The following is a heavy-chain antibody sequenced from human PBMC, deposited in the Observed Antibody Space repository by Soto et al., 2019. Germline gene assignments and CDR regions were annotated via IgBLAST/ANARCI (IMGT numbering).Heavy chain of an antibody. CDR2: NSAYNGNT. CDR1: GYTFTSYG. V-gene: IGHV1-18*04. Sequence: ASVKVSCKASGYTFTSYGISWVRQAPGQGLEWMGWNSAYNGNTNYAQKLQGRVTMTTDTSTSTAYMELRSLRSDDTAVYYCARESRRVVWFDPWGQGTLVTVSS. J-gene: IGHJ5*02. CDR3: ARESRRVVWFDP.